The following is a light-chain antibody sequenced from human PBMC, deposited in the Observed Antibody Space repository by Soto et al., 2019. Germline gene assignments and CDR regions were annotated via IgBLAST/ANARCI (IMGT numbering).Light chain of an antibody. Sequence: AIQMTQSPSSLSASLGDRVTITCRASQGIRNDLGWYQQKPGKAPKLLIYAASSLQSGVPSRFSGSGSGTDLTLTISSLQPEDFATYYCLQDYNYPWAFGQGTKVDI. CDR2: AAS. CDR3: LQDYNYPWA. CDR1: QGIRND. J-gene: IGKJ1*01. V-gene: IGKV1-6*01.